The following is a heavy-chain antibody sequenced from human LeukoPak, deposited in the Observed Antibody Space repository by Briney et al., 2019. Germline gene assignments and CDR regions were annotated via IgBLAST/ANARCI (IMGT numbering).Heavy chain of an antibody. V-gene: IGHV3-30*02. J-gene: IGHJ5*02. Sequence: PGGSLRLSCAASGFTFSSYGMHWVRQAPGKGLEWVAFIRYDGSNKYYADSVKGRFTISRDNSKNTLYLQMNSLRAEDTAVYYCAKGLVCCHDWFDPWGRGTLVTVSS. D-gene: IGHD3-10*02. CDR3: AKGLVCCHDWFDP. CDR1: GFTFSSYG. CDR2: IRYDGSNK.